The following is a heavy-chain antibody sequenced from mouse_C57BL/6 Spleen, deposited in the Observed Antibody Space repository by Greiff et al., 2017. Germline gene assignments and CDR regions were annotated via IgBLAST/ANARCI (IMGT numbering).Heavy chain of an antibody. D-gene: IGHD1-1*02. CDR1: GFSLTSYG. Sequence: VQVVESGPGLVQPSQSLSITCTVSGFSLTSYGVHWVRQSPGKGLEWLGVIWRGGSTDYNAAFMSRLSITKDNSKSQVFFKMNSLQADDTAIYYCAKTYGPSYARDYWGQGTSVTVSS. CDR2: IWRGGST. J-gene: IGHJ4*01. V-gene: IGHV2-5*01. CDR3: AKTYGPSYARDY.